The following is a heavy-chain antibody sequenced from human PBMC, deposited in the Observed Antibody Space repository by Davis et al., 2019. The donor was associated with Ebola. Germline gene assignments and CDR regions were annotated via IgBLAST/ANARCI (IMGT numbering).Heavy chain of an antibody. Sequence: GESLKISCKGSGYSFSTYWIAWVRQTPAKGLEWMGIIYAGDSDTRYSPSFEGQVTISVDRSISTAYLQWSSLKASDTAMYYCAREGGYDFWSGYYTDYWGQGTLVTVSS. V-gene: IGHV5-51*01. J-gene: IGHJ4*02. CDR2: IYAGDSDT. CDR3: AREGGYDFWSGYYTDY. D-gene: IGHD3-3*01. CDR1: GYSFSTYW.